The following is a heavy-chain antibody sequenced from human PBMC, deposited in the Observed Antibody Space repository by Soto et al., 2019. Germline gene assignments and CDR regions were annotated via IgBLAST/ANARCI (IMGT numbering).Heavy chain of an antibody. CDR3: AKDMFSYYDFWSGYYKFDY. CDR1: GFTFSSYA. CDR2: ISGSGGST. J-gene: IGHJ4*02. Sequence: GGSLRLSCAASGFTFSSYAMSCVRQAPGKGLEWVSAISGSGGSTYYADSVKGRFTISRDNSKNTLYLQMNSLRAEDTAVYYCAKDMFSYYDFWSGYYKFDYWGQGTLVTVSS. V-gene: IGHV3-23*01. D-gene: IGHD3-3*01.